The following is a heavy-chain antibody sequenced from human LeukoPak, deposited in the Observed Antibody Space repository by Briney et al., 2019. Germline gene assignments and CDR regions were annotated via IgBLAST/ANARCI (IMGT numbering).Heavy chain of an antibody. CDR3: ARPYGAAGLD. CDR1: RASISTYY. J-gene: IGHJ4*02. V-gene: IGHV4-39*01. Sequence: SETLSLTCTVSRASISTYYWGWIRQPPGKGLEWIGSIYYSGSTYYNPSLKSRVTISVDTSKNQFSLKLSSVTAADTAVYYCARPYGAAGLDWGQGTLVTVSS. CDR2: IYYSGST. D-gene: IGHD4-17*01.